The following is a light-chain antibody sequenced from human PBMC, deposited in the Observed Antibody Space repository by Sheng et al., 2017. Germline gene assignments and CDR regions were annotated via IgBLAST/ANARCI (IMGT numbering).Light chain of an antibody. CDR3: QTWGTGNWV. J-gene: IGLJ3*02. CDR1: SGHSSYA. CDR2: LNSDGSH. V-gene: IGLV4-69*01. Sequence: QLVLNQSPSASASLGASVKFTCTLSSGHSSYAIAWHQQQPEKGPRYLMKLNSDGSHSKGDGIPDRFSGSSSGAERYLTISSLQSEDEADXYCQTWGTGNWVFGGGTKLTVL.